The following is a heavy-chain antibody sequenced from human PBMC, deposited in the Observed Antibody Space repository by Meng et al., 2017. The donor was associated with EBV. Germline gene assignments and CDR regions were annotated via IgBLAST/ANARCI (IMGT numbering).Heavy chain of an antibody. D-gene: IGHD1-26*01. CDR2: IRSQVDGRTA. CDR1: EFPFTIAW. CDR3: TTDEGGSRF. J-gene: IGHJ4*02. Sequence: DVRLAESGGGLVKPGESLKPSCAVSEFPFTIAWMNWVRQAPGKGLEWVGRIRSQVDGRTADYSAPVKGRFTISRDDSKHTLYLQMNSLKIEDSAVYYCTTDEGGSRFWGQGTLVTVSS. V-gene: IGHV3-15*01.